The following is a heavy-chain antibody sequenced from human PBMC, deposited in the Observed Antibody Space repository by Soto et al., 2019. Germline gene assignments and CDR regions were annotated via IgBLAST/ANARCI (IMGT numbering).Heavy chain of an antibody. Sequence: SETLSLTCTVSGGSISSSSYYWGWIRQPPGKGLEWIGSIYYSGSTYYNPSLKSRVTISVDTSKNQFSLKLSSVTAADTAVYYCARQKGAARRILFDYWGQGTLVTVSS. J-gene: IGHJ4*02. CDR1: GGSISSSSYY. V-gene: IGHV4-39*01. CDR2: IYYSGST. CDR3: ARQKGAARRILFDY. D-gene: IGHD6-6*01.